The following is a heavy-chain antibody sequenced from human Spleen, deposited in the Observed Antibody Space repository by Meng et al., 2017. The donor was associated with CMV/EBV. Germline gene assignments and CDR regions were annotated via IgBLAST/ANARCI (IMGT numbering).Heavy chain of an antibody. CDR1: GFTLSSYS. CDR3: ARDCSSTSCFGAFDI. CDR2: MSYDGSNK. Sequence: GGSLRLSCEASGFTLSSYSVHWVRQAPGKGLEWVAVMSYDGSNKDYADSVKGRFTISRDNSKNTLYLQMNSLRAEDTAVYYCARDCSSTSCFGAFDIWGQGTMVTVSS. V-gene: IGHV3-30-3*01. J-gene: IGHJ3*02. D-gene: IGHD2-2*01.